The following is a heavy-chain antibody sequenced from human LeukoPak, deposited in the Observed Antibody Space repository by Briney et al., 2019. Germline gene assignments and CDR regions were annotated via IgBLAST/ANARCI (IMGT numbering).Heavy chain of an antibody. D-gene: IGHD3-10*01. V-gene: IGHV3-23*01. J-gene: IGHJ6*03. CDR1: GFTFSSYG. Sequence: PGGSLRLSCAASGFTFSSYGMSWVRQDPGKGQEWVSAISGSGGSTYYADSVKGRFTISRDNSKNTLYLQMNSLRAEDTAVYYCASYYGSGRDYQYYYMDVWGKGTTVTISS. CDR3: ASYYGSGRDYQYYYMDV. CDR2: ISGSGGST.